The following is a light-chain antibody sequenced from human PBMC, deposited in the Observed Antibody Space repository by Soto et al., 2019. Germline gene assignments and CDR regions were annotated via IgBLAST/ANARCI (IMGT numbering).Light chain of an antibody. CDR1: QSVSNNY. CDR2: GSS. Sequence: EIVLTQSPGTLSLSPGERATLSCRASQSVSNNYLAWYQQKPGQAPRLLIYGSSSRATDIPDRFSGSGSGTDFTLTISTLEPEDFAVFYCQQYGTSPPTFGQGTKVDIK. V-gene: IGKV3-20*01. CDR3: QQYGTSPPT. J-gene: IGKJ2*01.